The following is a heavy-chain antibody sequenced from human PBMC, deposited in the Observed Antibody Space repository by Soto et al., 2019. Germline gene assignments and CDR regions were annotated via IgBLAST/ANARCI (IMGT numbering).Heavy chain of an antibody. D-gene: IGHD3-3*01. CDR2: ISWDGGST. J-gene: IGHJ4*02. CDR1: GFTFDDST. Sequence: PGGSLRLSCAASGFTFDDSTMHWVRQAPGKGLEWVSLISWDGGSTYYADSVKGRFTISRDNSKNSLYLQMNSLRTEDTALYYCAKGRFLEPLPLDYWGQGTLVTDSS. V-gene: IGHV3-43*01. CDR3: AKGRFLEPLPLDY.